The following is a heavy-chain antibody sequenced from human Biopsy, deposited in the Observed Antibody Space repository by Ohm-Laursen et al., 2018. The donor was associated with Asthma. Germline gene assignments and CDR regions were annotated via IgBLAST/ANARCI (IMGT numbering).Heavy chain of an antibody. V-gene: IGHV1-18*01. CDR2: ISVYNGNT. D-gene: IGHD3-10*01. Sequence: SVKVSCKTSGYTFNSAGITWVRQAPGQGLEWMGWISVYNGNTKVAQKLQDRVTMITDTSTSTAYMELRSLISDDTAVYFCARAVDYSHYYGIDVWGQGTTVTVS. CDR3: ARAVDYSHYYGIDV. CDR1: GYTFNSAG. J-gene: IGHJ6*02.